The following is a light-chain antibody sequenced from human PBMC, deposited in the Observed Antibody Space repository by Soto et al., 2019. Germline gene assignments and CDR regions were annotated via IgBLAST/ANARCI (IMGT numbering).Light chain of an antibody. CDR2: DAS. CDR3: HQRSNWPPT. CDR1: QSVSTN. Sequence: ENVLTQSPATLSLSPGERATLSCRASQSVSTNLAWHQQKPGQAPRLLIYDASNRATGIPARFSGSGSGTDFTLTIGSLQPEDFAVYFCHQRSNWPPTFGGGTKVEIK. V-gene: IGKV3-11*01. J-gene: IGKJ4*01.